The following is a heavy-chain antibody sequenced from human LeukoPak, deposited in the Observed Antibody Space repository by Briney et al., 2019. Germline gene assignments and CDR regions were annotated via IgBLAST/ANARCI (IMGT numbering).Heavy chain of an antibody. CDR2: ISYDGSNK. V-gene: IGHV3-30*18. D-gene: IGHD3-22*01. J-gene: IGHJ4*02. CDR3: TKGVYYDSSGYYYVRGQLDY. CDR1: GFTFSSYG. Sequence: GGSLRLSCAASGFTFSSYGMHWVRQAPGKGLEWVAVISYDGSNKYYADSVKGRFTISRDNSKNTLYLQMNSLRAEDTAVYYCTKGVYYDSSGYYYVRGQLDYWGQGTLVTVSS.